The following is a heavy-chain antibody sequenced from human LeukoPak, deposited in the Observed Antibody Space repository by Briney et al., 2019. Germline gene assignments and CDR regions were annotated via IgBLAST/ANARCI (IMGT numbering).Heavy chain of an antibody. CDR3: AVTSPDSTYFDY. D-gene: IGHD4-11*01. CDR2: IYPGDSET. Sequence: GESLKISCKGSGYSFYSHWIGWVRQMPGKGLEWMGTIYPGDSETRYSPSFQGQVTISAERSISTAYLQWSSLKASDTAMYYCAVTSPDSTYFDYWGQGTLVTVSS. J-gene: IGHJ4*02. V-gene: IGHV5-51*01. CDR1: GYSFYSHW.